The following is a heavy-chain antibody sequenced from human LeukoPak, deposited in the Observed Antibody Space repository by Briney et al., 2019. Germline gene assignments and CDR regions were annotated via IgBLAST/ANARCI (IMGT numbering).Heavy chain of an antibody. CDR1: GFTYSRYS. D-gene: IGHD2-2*02. CDR3: ARDTEHLYFVFDY. V-gene: IGHV3-48*02. Sequence: GGSLRLSCAASGFTYSRYSMDWVRQAPGKGLEWVSYISRSGSTIYYADSVKGRFTISRDNAKNSLYLQMNSLRDEDTAVYYCARDTEHLYFVFDYWGQGTLVTVSS. CDR2: ISRSGSTI. J-gene: IGHJ4*02.